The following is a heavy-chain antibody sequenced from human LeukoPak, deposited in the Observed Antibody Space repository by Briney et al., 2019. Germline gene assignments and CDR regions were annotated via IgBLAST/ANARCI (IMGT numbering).Heavy chain of an antibody. CDR2: SSWNSDSV. J-gene: IGHJ3*02. CDR3: AKGDTTGWSVRAFDI. V-gene: IGHV3-9*01. CDR1: GFTFDDYA. Sequence: HPGGSLRLSSAASGFTFDDYAMHWVRQTGNGLGWVSGSSWNSDSVGDSDSVQGRFTTSRDNGKNSLYLQMNSLRTEDTALYYCAKGDTTGWSVRAFDIWGRGTMVTVSS. D-gene: IGHD1-26*01.